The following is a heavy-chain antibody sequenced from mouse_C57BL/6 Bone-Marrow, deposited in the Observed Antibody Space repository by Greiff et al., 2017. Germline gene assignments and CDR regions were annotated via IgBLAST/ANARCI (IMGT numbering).Heavy chain of an antibody. CDR3: AREDYGHYYAMDK. D-gene: IGHD1-1*01. V-gene: IGHV14-2*01. CDR2: IDPEDGET. CDR1: GFNINDYY. J-gene: IGHJ4*01. Sequence: VQLQQSGAELVKPGASVTLSCTASGFNINDYYMHWVKQRPEHGLEWIGRIDPEDGETKYAPKFQGKATITADTSSNTAYLQLRSLTSEDTAVYYCAREDYGHYYAMDKWGQGTSVTVAS.